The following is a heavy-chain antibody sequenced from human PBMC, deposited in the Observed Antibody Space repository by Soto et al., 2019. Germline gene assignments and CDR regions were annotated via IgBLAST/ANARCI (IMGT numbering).Heavy chain of an antibody. CDR3: AHTLVAGLGYYFDY. Sequence: QITLKESGPTLVKPTQTLTLTCTFSGFSLSTTRVGVGWIRQPPGKALEWLALIYWDDDKRYSPFLKSRLTLPKDTSKHQVVLTMTNMDPMDTATYFCAHTLVAGLGYYFDYWGQGTLVTVSS. CDR1: GFSLSTTRVG. D-gene: IGHD6-19*01. J-gene: IGHJ4*02. CDR2: IYWDDDK. V-gene: IGHV2-5*02.